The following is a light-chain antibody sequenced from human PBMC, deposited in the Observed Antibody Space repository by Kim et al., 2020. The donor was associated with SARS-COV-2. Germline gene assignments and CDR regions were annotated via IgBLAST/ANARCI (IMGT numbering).Light chain of an antibody. CDR1: SNDVGIYNL. V-gene: IGLV2-8*01. CDR3: SSYARRNNYV. CDR2: DVS. J-gene: IGLJ1*01. Sequence: GPSVTISGTATSNDVGIYNLVSCYPQHPGKAPKLIIYDVSKRPSGVPDRFSGYRSGNTASLTVSGLQAEDEADYYCSSYARRNNYVFGTGTKVTVL.